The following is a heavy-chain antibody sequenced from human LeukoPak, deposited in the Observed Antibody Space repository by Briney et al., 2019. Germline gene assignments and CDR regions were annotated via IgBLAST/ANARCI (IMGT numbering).Heavy chain of an antibody. J-gene: IGHJ4*02. D-gene: IGHD1-26*01. CDR2: ISYDGSVK. CDR1: GFTFSSHA. CDR3: ARDRSGAYSADY. Sequence: GGSLRLSCAASGFTFSSHAIHWVRQAPGKGLEWVTFISYDGSVKYYADSVKGRFTISGDNSKNTLHLQMNSLRGDDTGVYYCARDRSGAYSADYWGQGTLVTVSS. V-gene: IGHV3-30-3*01.